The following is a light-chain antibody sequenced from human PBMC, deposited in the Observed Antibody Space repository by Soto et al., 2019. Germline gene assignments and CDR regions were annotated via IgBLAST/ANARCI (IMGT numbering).Light chain of an antibody. CDR3: QQYNNWPT. CDR1: QSVSSN. CDR2: GAS. J-gene: IGKJ1*01. V-gene: IGKV3-15*01. Sequence: EIVMTQPPATLSVSPGERATLSCRASQSVSSNLAWYQQKPGQAPRLLIYGASTRATGIPARFSGSGSGTEFTLTISSLQSEDFAVYYCQQYNNWPTSGQGTKV.